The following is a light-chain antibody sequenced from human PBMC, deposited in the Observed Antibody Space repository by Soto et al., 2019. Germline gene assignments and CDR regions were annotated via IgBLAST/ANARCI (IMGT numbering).Light chain of an antibody. CDR2: DAS. CDR1: QSISSW. CDR3: QQYNSYSPWT. V-gene: IGKV1-5*01. J-gene: IGKJ1*01. Sequence: DIQMTQSPSTLSASVGDRVTITCRASQSISSWLAWYQQKPGKAPKLLIYDASSLESGVPPRFSGSGSGTEFTLTISSLQPDYFATYYCQQYNSYSPWTFGQGTKVDIK.